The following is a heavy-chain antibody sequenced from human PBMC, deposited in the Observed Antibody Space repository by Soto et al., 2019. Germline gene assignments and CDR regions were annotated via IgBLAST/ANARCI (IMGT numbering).Heavy chain of an antibody. Sequence: QVQLVESGGGVVQPGRSLRLSCAASGFPFTSYGMHWVREGPDKGLEWVAIISYDGSDKYYADSVKGRFTISRDNSKKTLYLQMNSLGPEDTALYYCVGGQYYFDYRGQGTLVIVSS. CDR2: ISYDGSDK. CDR3: VGGQYYFDY. CDR1: GFPFTSYG. D-gene: IGHD3-10*01. J-gene: IGHJ4*02. V-gene: IGHV3-30*03.